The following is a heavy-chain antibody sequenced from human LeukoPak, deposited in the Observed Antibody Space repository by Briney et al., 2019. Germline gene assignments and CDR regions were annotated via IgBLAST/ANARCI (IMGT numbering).Heavy chain of an antibody. CDR3: TRDTRGGVSAAGPV. CDR1: GFTFGDYA. J-gene: IGHJ4*02. D-gene: IGHD6-13*01. CDR2: IRSKAYGGTT. V-gene: IGHV3-49*04. Sequence: GSLRLSCTASGFTFGDYAMSWVRQAPGKGLEWVGFIRSKAYGGTTEYAASVKGRFTISRDDSKSIAYLQMNSLKTEDTAVYYCTRDTRGGVSAAGPVWGQGTLVTVSS.